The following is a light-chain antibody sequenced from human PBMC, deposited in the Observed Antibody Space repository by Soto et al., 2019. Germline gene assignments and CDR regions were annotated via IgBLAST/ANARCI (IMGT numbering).Light chain of an antibody. V-gene: IGKV1-27*01. CDR1: QGISNY. CDR2: AAS. CDR3: QKYNSALALT. J-gene: IGKJ4*01. Sequence: DIQMTQSPSSLSASVGDRVTITCRASQGISNYLAWYQQKPGKVPKLLIYAASTLQSGVPSRFSGSGSGTDFNLTISGLQPEDGATYYCQKYNSALALTFGGGTKVEIK.